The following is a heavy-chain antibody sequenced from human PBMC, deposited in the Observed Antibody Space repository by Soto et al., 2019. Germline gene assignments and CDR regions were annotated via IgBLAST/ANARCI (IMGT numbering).Heavy chain of an antibody. V-gene: IGHV4-39*01. D-gene: IGHD3-22*01. CDR1: GGSISSSSYY. J-gene: IGHJ4*02. Sequence: QLLESGPGLVKPSETLSLTCTVSGGSISSSSYYWGWIRQPPGKGLEWIGSIYYSGSTYYNPSLKSRVTISVDTSKNQFSLKLSSVTAADTAVYYCARLQDYYDSSGEGVYWGQGTLVTVSS. CDR3: ARLQDYYDSSGEGVY. CDR2: IYYSGST.